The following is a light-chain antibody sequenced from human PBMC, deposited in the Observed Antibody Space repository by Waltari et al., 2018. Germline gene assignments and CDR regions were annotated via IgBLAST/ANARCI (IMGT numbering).Light chain of an antibody. V-gene: IGLV1-47*01. CDR3: AAWDDSLSGPV. CDR1: RSNIGINF. CDR2: RNS. J-gene: IGLJ3*02. Sequence: QSVLTQPPSASGTPGQGVIISCSGGRSNIGINFVTWYQQLPGTAPKLLIYRNSQRPSGVPDRFSGSKSGTSASLAISGLRSEDEADYYCAAWDDSLSGPVFGGGTKVTAL.